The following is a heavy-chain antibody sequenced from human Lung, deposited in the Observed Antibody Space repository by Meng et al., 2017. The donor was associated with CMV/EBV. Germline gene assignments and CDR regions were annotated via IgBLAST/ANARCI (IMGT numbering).Heavy chain of an antibody. CDR3: ARGAAAGRGMDV. CDR2: INQDGSQK. V-gene: IGHV3-7*04. J-gene: IGHJ6*02. D-gene: IGHD6-13*01. CDR1: GFTFSSHW. Sequence: GGSLRLXCAASGFTFSSHWMTWVRQAPGKGLEWVANINQDGSQKNYVDSVKGRFTISRDNAKNSLFLQMNSLRAEDTAVYYCARGAAAGRGMDVWGQGTTVTVSS.